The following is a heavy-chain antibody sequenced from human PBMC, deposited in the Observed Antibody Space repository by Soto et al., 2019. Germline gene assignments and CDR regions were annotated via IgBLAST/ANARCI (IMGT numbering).Heavy chain of an antibody. V-gene: IGHV4-34*01. D-gene: IGHD6-13*01. CDR2: INHSGST. J-gene: IGHJ6*02. CDR3: ARARIPYSSSWYLYYYGMDV. CDR1: GGSFSGYY. Sequence: PSETLSLTCAVYGGSFSGYYWSWIRQPPGKGLDWIGEINHSGSTNYNPSLKSRVTISVDTSKNQFSLKLSSVTAADTAVYYCARARIPYSSSWYLYYYGMDVWGQGTTVTVSS.